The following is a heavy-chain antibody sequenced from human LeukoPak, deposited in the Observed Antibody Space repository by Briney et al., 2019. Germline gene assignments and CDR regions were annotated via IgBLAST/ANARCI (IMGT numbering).Heavy chain of an antibody. CDR2: IYYSGST. CDR1: GGSISSGDYY. J-gene: IGHJ4*02. Sequence: SETLSLTCTVSGGSISSGDYYWSWIRQPPGKGLEWIGSIYYSGSTYYNPSLKSRVTISVDTSKNQFSLKLSSVTAADTAVYYCARLGGWGYFDYWGQGTLVTVSS. CDR3: ARLGGWGYFDY. D-gene: IGHD5-12*01. V-gene: IGHV4-39*01.